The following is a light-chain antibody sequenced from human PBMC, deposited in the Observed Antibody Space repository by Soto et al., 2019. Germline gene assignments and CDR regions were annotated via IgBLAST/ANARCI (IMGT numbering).Light chain of an antibody. CDR1: QSVSIW. V-gene: IGKV1-5*01. CDR3: HQYNSYTWT. CDR2: DTS. Sequence: DIQMTQSPSTLSASEGGRVTISCRASQSVSIWLAWYQQKPGRAPKLLIYDTSRLESAVPSRFSASGSGTEFTLTISGLQPDDFATYYCHQYNSYTWTFGQGTKVDIK. J-gene: IGKJ1*01.